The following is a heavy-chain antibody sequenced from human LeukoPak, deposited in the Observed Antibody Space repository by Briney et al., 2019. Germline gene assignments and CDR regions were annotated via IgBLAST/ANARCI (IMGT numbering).Heavy chain of an antibody. CDR1: GFTFRTYA. CDR3: ATDYYDSSGDSTVDS. Sequence: QSRGSLRLSCAASGFTFRTYAMSWVRQAPGRGLEWVSVQRGSGGTTHYADSVKGRFTISRDNSKNTLCLQMNSLRAEDTAVYYCATDYYDSSGDSTVDSWGQGTLVTVSS. J-gene: IGHJ4*02. D-gene: IGHD3-22*01. CDR2: QRGSGGTT. V-gene: IGHV3-23*01.